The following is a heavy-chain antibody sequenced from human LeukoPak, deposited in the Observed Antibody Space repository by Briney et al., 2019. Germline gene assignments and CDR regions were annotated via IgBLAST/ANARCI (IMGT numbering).Heavy chain of an antibody. V-gene: IGHV1-2*02. D-gene: IGHD2-2*01. J-gene: IGHJ5*02. CDR1: GYTFTGYY. Sequence: KPGASVKVSCKASGYTFTGYYMHWVRQAPGQGLVWMGWINPNSGGTNYAQRFQGRVTMTRDTSISTAYMELSRLRSDDTAVYYCAAFERECSSASCYAASWFDPWGQGTLVTVSS. CDR3: AAFERECSSASCYAASWFDP. CDR2: INPNSGGT.